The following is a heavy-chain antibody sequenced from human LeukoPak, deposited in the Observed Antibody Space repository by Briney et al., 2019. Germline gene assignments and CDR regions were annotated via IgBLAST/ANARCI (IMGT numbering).Heavy chain of an antibody. V-gene: IGHV3-43D*03. CDR3: AKVVDYYDSSGYLDY. CDR2: ISWDGGST. CDR1: GFTFDDYA. D-gene: IGHD3-22*01. Sequence: GALRLSCAASGFTFDDYAMHWVRQAPGKGLEWVSLISWDGGSTYYADSVKGRFTISRDNSKHSLYLQMNSLRAEDTALYYCAKVVDYYDSSGYLDYWGQGTLVTVSS. J-gene: IGHJ4*02.